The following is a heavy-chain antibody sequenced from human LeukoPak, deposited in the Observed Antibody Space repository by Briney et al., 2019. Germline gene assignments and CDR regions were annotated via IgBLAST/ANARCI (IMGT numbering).Heavy chain of an antibody. J-gene: IGHJ4*02. CDR2: ISYDGSNK. CDR3: AKRSYCSSTSCYAFDY. V-gene: IGHV3-30-3*02. CDR1: GFTFSSYA. Sequence: PGGSLRLSCAASGFTFSSYAMHWVRQAPGKGLEWVAVISYDGSNKYYADSVKGRFTISRDNSKNTLYLQMNSLRAEDTAVYYCAKRSYCSSTSCYAFDYWGQGTLVTVSS. D-gene: IGHD2-2*01.